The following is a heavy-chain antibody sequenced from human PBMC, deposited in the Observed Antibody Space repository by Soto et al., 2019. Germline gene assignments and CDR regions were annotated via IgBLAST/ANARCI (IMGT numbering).Heavy chain of an antibody. CDR1: GFTFSDYY. CDR3: ASILLLGIDP. CDR2: ISSSGSTI. V-gene: IGHV3-11*01. D-gene: IGHD1-26*01. J-gene: IGHJ5*02. Sequence: GGSLRLSCAASGFTFSDYYMSWIRQAPGKGLEWVSYISSSGSTIYYADSVKGRFTNSRDNAKNSLYPQMNSLRAEDTAVYYCASILLLGIDPWGQGTLVTVSS.